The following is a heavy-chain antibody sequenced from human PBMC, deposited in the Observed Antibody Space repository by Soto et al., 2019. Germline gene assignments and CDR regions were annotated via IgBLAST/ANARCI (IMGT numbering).Heavy chain of an antibody. CDR3: ARPGVTTVTNVWFDP. CDR2: INSDGSST. V-gene: IGHV3-74*03. D-gene: IGHD4-4*01. Sequence: GGSLRLSCAASGFTFSSYWMHWVRQAPGKGLVWVSRINSDGSSTTYGDSVKGRFTISRDNAKNTLYLQINSLRAEDTAVYYCARPGVTTVTNVWFDPWGQGTLVTVSS. CDR1: GFTFSSYW. J-gene: IGHJ5*02.